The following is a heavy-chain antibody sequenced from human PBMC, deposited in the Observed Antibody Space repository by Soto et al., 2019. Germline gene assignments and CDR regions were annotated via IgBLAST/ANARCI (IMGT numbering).Heavy chain of an antibody. J-gene: IGHJ4*02. CDR1: GFTFSSYA. Sequence: EVQLLESGGGLVQPGGSLRLSCAASGFTFSSYAMSWVRQAPGKGLEGVSAISGSGGSTYYADSVKGRFTISRDNXXNTLYLQMNSLRAEDTAVYYCAKADPRDGGSYRKYWGQGTLVTVSS. D-gene: IGHD1-26*01. CDR2: ISGSGGST. V-gene: IGHV3-23*01. CDR3: AKADPRDGGSYRKY.